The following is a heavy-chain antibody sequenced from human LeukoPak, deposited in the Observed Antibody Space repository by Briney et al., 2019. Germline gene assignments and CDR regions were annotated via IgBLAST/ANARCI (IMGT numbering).Heavy chain of an antibody. D-gene: IGHD4-11*01. CDR3: ARGVGYSNYARDNWFDP. J-gene: IGHJ5*02. CDR1: GYTFTSYD. CDR2: MNPNSGNT. Sequence: ASVKVSCKASGYTFTSYDINWVRQATGQGLEWMGWMNPNSGNTGYAQKFQGRVTMTRNTSISTAYMELSSLRSEDTAVHYCARGVGYSNYARDNWFDPWGQGTLVTVSS. V-gene: IGHV1-8*01.